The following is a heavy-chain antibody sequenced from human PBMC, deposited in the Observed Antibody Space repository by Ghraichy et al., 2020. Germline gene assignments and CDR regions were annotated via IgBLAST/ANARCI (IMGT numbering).Heavy chain of an antibody. J-gene: IGHJ4*02. D-gene: IGHD3-10*01. CDR2: IYYSGST. CDR3: ARMSSWVGELRWGGPTSGPSGYFDY. CDR1: GGSISSYY. V-gene: IGHV4-59*08. Sequence: SETLSLTCTVSGGSISSYYWSWIRQPPGKGLEWIGYIYYSGSTNYNPSLKSRVTISVDTSKNQFSLKLSSVTAADTAVYYCARMSSWVGELRWGGPTSGPSGYFDYWGQGMLVTVSS.